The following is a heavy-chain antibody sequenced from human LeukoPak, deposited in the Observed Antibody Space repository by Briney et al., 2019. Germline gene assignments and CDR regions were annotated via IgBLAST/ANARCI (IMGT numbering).Heavy chain of an antibody. D-gene: IGHD6-19*01. CDR1: GFTFRNAW. V-gene: IGHV3-15*01. CDR3: TIDSNSGWTGY. J-gene: IGHJ4*02. Sequence: GGSLRLSCAASGFTFRNAWMSWVRQAPGKGLEWVGRIKTKIEGATTDYAAPVKGRFTISRDDSKNTVYLQMNSLKTEDTAVYYCTIDSNSGWTGYWGQGTLVTVSS. CDR2: IKTKIEGATT.